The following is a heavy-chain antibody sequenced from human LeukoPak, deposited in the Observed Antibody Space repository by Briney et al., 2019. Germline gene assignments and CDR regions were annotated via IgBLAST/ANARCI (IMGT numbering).Heavy chain of an antibody. V-gene: IGHV3-64D*06. CDR3: VKDGALGTPFDY. D-gene: IGHD1-7*01. CDR2: ISSNGGST. J-gene: IGHJ4*02. CDR1: GFTFSIYA. Sequence: PGGSLRLSCSASGFTFSIYAMLWVRQAPGKGLEYVSAISSNGGSTYYADSVKGRFTISRDNSKNTLYLQMSSLRAEDTPVYYCVKDGALGTPFDYWGQGTLVTVSS.